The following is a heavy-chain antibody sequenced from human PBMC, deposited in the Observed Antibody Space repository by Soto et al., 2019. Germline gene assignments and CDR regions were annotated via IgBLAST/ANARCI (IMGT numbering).Heavy chain of an antibody. Sequence: SETLSLTCTVSGGNIESYYWSWIRQPPGKGLEWIGYIYYSGSTNYNPSLKSRVTISVDTSKNQFSLKLSSVTAADTAVYYCARGGDRGFWSGYYTVYYFDYWGQGTLVTVSS. CDR3: ARGGDRGFWSGYYTVYYFDY. D-gene: IGHD3-3*01. CDR1: GGNIESYY. CDR2: IYYSGST. J-gene: IGHJ4*02. V-gene: IGHV4-59*01.